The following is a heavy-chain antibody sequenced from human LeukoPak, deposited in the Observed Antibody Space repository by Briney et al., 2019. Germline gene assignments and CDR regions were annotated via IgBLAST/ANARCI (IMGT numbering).Heavy chain of an antibody. D-gene: IGHD3-10*01. J-gene: IGHJ4*02. CDR2: INHSGST. CDR1: AGSFSGYY. V-gene: IGHV4-34*01. Sequence: SETLSLTCAVYAGSFSGYYWSWIRQPPGKGLEWIGEINHSGSTNSNPSLKSRVTITVDASKNQFSLKLSSVTAADTAVYYCARRGEVRGVRFWGQGTLITVSS. CDR3: ARRGEVRGVRF.